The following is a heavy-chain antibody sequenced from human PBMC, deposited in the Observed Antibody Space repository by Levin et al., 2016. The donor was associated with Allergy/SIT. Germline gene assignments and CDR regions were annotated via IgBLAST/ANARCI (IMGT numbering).Heavy chain of an antibody. CDR2: INPSGGST. CDR3: ARFCSSTSCYRWGWD. V-gene: IGHV1-46*03. J-gene: IGHJ4*02. CDR1: GYTFTSYY. D-gene: IGHD2-2*02. Sequence: ASVKVSCKASGYTFTSYYMHWVRQAPGQGLEWMGIINPSGGSTSYAQKFQGRVTMTRDTSTSTVYMELSSLRSEDTAVYYCARFCSSTSCYRWGWDWGQGTLVTVSS.